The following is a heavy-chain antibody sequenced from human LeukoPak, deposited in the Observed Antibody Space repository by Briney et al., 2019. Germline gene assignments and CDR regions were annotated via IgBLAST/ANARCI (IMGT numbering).Heavy chain of an antibody. V-gene: IGHV4-34*01. J-gene: IGHJ5*02. CDR2: INHSGST. D-gene: IGHD5-12*01. CDR1: GGSFSGYY. Sequence: PSETLSLTCAVYGGSFSGYYWSWIRQPPGKGLEWIGEINHSGSTNYNPSLKSRVTISVDTSKNQFSLKLSSVTAADTAVYYCARFLQVATFVDAPRNNWFDPWGQGTLVTVSS. CDR3: ARFLQVATFVDAPRNNWFDP.